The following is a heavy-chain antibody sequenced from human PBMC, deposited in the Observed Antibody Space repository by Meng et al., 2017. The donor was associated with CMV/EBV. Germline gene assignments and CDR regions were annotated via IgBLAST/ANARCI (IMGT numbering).Heavy chain of an antibody. V-gene: IGHV3-48*03. CDR2: ISSSGSTI. CDR1: GFTFSSYE. J-gene: IGHJ4*02. CDR3: ARGRRGCSSTSCYKYFDY. D-gene: IGHD2-2*02. Sequence: GGSLRLSCAASGFTFSSYEMNWFRQAPGKGLEWVSYISSSGSTIYYADSVKGRFTISRDNAKNSLYLQMNSLRAEDTAVYYCARGRRGCSSTSCYKYFDYWGQGTLVTVSS.